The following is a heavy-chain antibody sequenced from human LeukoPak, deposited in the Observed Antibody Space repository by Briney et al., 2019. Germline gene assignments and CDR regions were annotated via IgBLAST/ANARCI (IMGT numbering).Heavy chain of an antibody. D-gene: IGHD3-10*01. V-gene: IGHV4-34*01. J-gene: IGHJ3*02. Sequence: PSETLSLTCAVYGGSFSGYYWSWIRQPPGKGLEWIGEIDHSGSTNYNPSLKSRVTISVDTSKNQFSLKLSSVTAADTALYYCARDLGYYGSGSYFPDAFDIWGQGTMVTVSS. CDR2: IDHSGST. CDR3: ARDLGYYGSGSYFPDAFDI. CDR1: GGSFSGYY.